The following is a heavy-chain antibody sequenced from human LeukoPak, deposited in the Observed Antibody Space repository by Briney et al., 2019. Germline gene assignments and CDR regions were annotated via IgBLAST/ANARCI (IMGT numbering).Heavy chain of an antibody. D-gene: IGHD3-22*01. CDR2: ISYDGSNK. J-gene: IGHJ4*02. CDR1: GFTFSSYA. Sequence: GGSLRLSCAASGFTFSSYAMHWVRQAPGKGLEWVAVISYDGSNKYYADSVKGRFTISRDNSKNTLYVQMNSLRAEDTAVYYCARGTYYSDSSGFDYWGQGTLVTVSS. CDR3: ARGTYYSDSSGFDY. V-gene: IGHV3-30*04.